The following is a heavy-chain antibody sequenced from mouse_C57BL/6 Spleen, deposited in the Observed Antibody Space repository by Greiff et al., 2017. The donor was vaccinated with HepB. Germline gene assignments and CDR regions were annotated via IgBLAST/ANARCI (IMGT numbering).Heavy chain of an antibody. D-gene: IGHD2-3*01. V-gene: IGHV1-55*01. CDR3: ARDDGYLAWFAY. J-gene: IGHJ3*01. CDR2: IHPGSGST. CDR1: GYTFTSYW. Sequence: QVQLQQPGAELVKPGASVKMSCKASGYTFTSYWITWVKQRPGQGLEWIGDIHPGSGSTNYNEKFKSKATLTVDTSSSTAYMQLSSLTSEDSAVYYCARDDGYLAWFAYWGQGTLVTVSA.